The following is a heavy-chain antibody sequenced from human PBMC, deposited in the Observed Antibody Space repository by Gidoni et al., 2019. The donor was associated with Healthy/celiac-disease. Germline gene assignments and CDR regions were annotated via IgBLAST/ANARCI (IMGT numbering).Heavy chain of an antibody. CDR2: ISWNRGSI. CDR1: GFTFDDYA. CDR3: AKDIQSSYYYGMDV. J-gene: IGHJ6*02. V-gene: IGHV3-9*01. Sequence: EVQLVESGGGLVQPGRSLRLSCAASGFTFDDYAMHWVRQAPGKGLEWVSGISWNRGSIGYADSVKGRFTISRDNAKNSLYLQMNSLRAEDTALYYCAKDIQSSYYYGMDVWGQGTTVTVSS.